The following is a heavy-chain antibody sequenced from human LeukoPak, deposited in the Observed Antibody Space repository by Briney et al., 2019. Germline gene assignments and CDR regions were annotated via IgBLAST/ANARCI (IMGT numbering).Heavy chain of an antibody. CDR2: ISGDGAKR. Sequence: PGGSLRLSCAASGFTFDNYAMNWVRQAPGKGLEWVSYISGDGAKRHYSDSVKGRFTISRDNPKNTLYLQINNLRAEDTAMYYCAKCSAGYYNDAFDLWGRGTMVTVSS. CDR3: AKCSAGYYNDAFDL. V-gene: IGHV3-23*01. J-gene: IGHJ3*01. D-gene: IGHD3-10*02. CDR1: GFTFDNYA.